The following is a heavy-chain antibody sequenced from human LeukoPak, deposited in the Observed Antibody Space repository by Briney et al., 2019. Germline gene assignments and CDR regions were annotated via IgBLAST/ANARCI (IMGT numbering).Heavy chain of an antibody. V-gene: IGHV3-23*01. J-gene: IGHJ4*02. CDR2: ISGSGGST. CDR1: GFTFSSYA. D-gene: IGHD2-2*01. Sequence: GGSLRLSCAASGFTFSSYAMSWVRQAPGKGLEWVSAISGSGGSTYYADSVKGRFTISRDNSKNTLYLQMNSLRAEDTAVYYCAAYCSSTSCYAEVDHWGQGTLVTVSS. CDR3: AAYCSSTSCYAEVDH.